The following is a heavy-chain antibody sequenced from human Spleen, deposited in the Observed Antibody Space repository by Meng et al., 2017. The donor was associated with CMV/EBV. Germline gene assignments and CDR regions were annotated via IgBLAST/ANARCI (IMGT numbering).Heavy chain of an antibody. CDR2: IYYSGST. V-gene: IGHV4-61*01. D-gene: IGHD6-19*01. CDR3: ARASVDQYYFDY. J-gene: IGHJ4*02. CDR1: GGSVSSGSYY. Sequence: SETLSLTCTVSGGSVSSGSYYWSWIRQPPGKGLEWIGYIYYSGSTNYNPSLKSRVTISVDTSKNQFSLKLSSVTAADTAVYYCARASVDQYYFDYWGQGTLVTVSS.